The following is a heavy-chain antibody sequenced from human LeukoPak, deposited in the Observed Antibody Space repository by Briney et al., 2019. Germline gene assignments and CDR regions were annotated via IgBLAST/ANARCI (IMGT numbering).Heavy chain of an antibody. CDR3: ATYLRTTGTYYFDY. Sequence: SETLSLTCTVSGGSIGGSSRYWGWIRQPPGKGLEWIGSIYYSGNTYYNPSLKSRVTMSVDTSKNQFSLKLSSVTAADTAVYYCATYLRTTGTYYFDYWGQGTLVTVSS. CDR2: IYYSGNT. D-gene: IGHD1-1*01. J-gene: IGHJ4*02. CDR1: GGSIGGSSRY. V-gene: IGHV4-39*01.